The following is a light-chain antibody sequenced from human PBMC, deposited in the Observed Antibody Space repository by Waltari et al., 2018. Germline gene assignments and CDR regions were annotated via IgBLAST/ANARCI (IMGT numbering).Light chain of an antibody. CDR3: QVLDAPTDQWV. V-gene: IGLV3-21*02. CDR2: DDT. J-gene: IGLJ3*02. Sequence: SYVLTQPPSVSVAPGQTAKISCGGDNIGTRSVPWYQQMPGQAPLLVVEDDTGRPPGFPERFSGSNSENAATLTISGVEAGDEADYYCQVLDAPTDQWVFGGGTKLTVL. CDR1: NIGTRS.